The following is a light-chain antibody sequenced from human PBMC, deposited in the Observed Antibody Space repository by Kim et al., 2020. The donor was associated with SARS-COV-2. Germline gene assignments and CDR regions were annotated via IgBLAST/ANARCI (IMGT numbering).Light chain of an antibody. V-gene: IGKV1-5*03. CDR3: QQYNSYSYT. Sequence: SASVGDRVTITCRASQSISSWLAWYQQNPGKAPKLLIYKASSLESGVPSRFSGSGSGTEFTLTISSLQPDDFATYYCQQYNSYSYTFGQGTKLEI. CDR1: QSISSW. CDR2: KAS. J-gene: IGKJ2*01.